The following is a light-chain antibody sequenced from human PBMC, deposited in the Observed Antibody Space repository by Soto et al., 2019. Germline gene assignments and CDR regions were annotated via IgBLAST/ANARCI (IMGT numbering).Light chain of an antibody. CDR3: VLYLGSGIWV. CDR2: SAY. V-gene: IGLV8-61*01. CDR1: SGSVSASYG. J-gene: IGLJ3*02. Sequence: QTVVTQEPSFSVSPGGTVTLTCGLSSGSVSASYGPSWYQQTPGQAPRRLIYSAYTRSSGVPDRLSGSILGNKAALTITGAQADDESDYYCVLYLGSGIWVFGGGTKLTVL.